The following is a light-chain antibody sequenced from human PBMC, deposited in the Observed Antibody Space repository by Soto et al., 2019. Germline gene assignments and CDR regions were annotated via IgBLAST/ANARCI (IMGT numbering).Light chain of an antibody. CDR1: SSDVGSYNL. Sequence: QSALTQPASVSGSLGQSITISCTGTSSDVGSYNLVSWYQQHPGKAPKLMIYEGSKRPSGVSNRFSGSKSGNTASLTISGLQAEDEADYYCCSYAGSSTFLFGGGTKLTVL. CDR2: EGS. V-gene: IGLV2-23*03. J-gene: IGLJ3*02. CDR3: CSYAGSSTFL.